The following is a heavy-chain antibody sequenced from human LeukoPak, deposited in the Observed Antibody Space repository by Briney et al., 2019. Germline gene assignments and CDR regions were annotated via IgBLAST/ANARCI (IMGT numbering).Heavy chain of an antibody. CDR3: ARTREYYYDSSGYSLAFDY. V-gene: IGHV4-59*01. CDR2: IYYSGST. CDR1: GGSISSYY. D-gene: IGHD3-22*01. Sequence: PSETLSLTCAVSGGSISSYYWSWIRQPPGKGLEWIGYIYYSGSTNYNPSLKSRVTISVDTSKNQFSLKLSSVTAADTAVYYCARTREYYYDSSGYSLAFDYWGQGTLVTVSS. J-gene: IGHJ4*02.